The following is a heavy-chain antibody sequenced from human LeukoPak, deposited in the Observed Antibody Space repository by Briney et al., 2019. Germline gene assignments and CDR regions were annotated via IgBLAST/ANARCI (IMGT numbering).Heavy chain of an antibody. J-gene: IGHJ4*02. CDR2: INSDGSST. D-gene: IGHD3-10*01. V-gene: IGHV3-74*01. CDR1: GFTFGDYA. Sequence: PGGSLRLSCTASGFTFGDYAMTWVRQAPGKGLVWVSRINSDGSSTSYADSVKGRFTISRDNAKNTLYLQMNSLRAEDTAVYYCARPITYYYGSGILQYYFDYWGQGTLVTVSS. CDR3: ARPITYYYGSGILQYYFDY.